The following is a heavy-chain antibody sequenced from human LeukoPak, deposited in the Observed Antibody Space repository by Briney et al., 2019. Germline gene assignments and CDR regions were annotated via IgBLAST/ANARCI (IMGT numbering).Heavy chain of an antibody. J-gene: IGHJ5*02. CDR2: IYYSGST. V-gene: IGHV4-39*07. Sequence: PSETLSLTCTVSGGSISSSSYYWGWIRQPPGKGLEWIGSIYYSGSTYYNPSLKSRVTISVDTSKNQFSLKLSSVTAADTAVYYCARDSMAEAIAAAGSGWFDPWGQGTLVTVSS. CDR3: ARDSMAEAIAAAGSGWFDP. CDR1: GGSISSSSYY. D-gene: IGHD6-13*01.